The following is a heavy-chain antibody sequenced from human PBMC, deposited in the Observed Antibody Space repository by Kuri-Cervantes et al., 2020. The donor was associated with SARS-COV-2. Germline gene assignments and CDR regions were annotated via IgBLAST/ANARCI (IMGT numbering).Heavy chain of an antibody. V-gene: IGHV4-59*12. CDR2: IYYNGST. CDR3: ARGAID. D-gene: IGHD2/OR15-2a*01. CDR1: GGSISSYY. Sequence: ESLKISCTVSGGSISSYYWTWIRQPPGKGLEWVGYIYYNGSTYYNPSLRSRVIVSVDRSKNQFSLNLNSVTAADTALYYCARGAIDWGQGTLVTVSS. J-gene: IGHJ4*02.